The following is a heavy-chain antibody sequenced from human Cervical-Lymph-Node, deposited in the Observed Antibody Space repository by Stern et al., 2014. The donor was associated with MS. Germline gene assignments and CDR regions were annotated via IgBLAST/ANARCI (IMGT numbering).Heavy chain of an antibody. Sequence: VQLVESGGGVVRPGRSLRLSCATSGFTFSRYAVLWVRQAPGKGLEWVAAISYDGSNKFYGDSVKGRFTISRDNSKNTLFHQMNNLRPDDSGVYHCARDRLDGDYVYYYGLDVWGQGTTVTVSS. D-gene: IGHD4-17*01. CDR2: ISYDGSNK. CDR1: GFTFSRYA. V-gene: IGHV3-30*04. CDR3: ARDRLDGDYVYYYGLDV. J-gene: IGHJ6*02.